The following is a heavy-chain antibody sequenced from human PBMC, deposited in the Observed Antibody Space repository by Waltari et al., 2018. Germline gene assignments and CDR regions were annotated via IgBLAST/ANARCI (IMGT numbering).Heavy chain of an antibody. D-gene: IGHD3-10*01. CDR2: IWYDGSNK. J-gene: IGHJ6*02. V-gene: IGHV3-33*01. CDR1: GFTFSSYG. Sequence: QVQLVESGGGVVQPGRSLRLSCAASGFTFSSYGMHWVRQAPGKGLEWVAVIWYDGSNKYYADSVKGRFTISRDNSKNTLYLQMNSLRAEDTAVYYCARDLGTMVRGALEQPYYYYYGMDVWGQGTTVTVSS. CDR3: ARDLGTMVRGALEQPYYYYYGMDV.